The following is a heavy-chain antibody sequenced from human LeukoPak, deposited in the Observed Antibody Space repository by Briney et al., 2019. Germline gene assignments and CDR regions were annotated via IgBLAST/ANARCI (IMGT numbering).Heavy chain of an antibody. V-gene: IGHV4-59*08. CDR3: ARLHYSKDGISRPSMDV. CDR1: GGSITTYY. D-gene: IGHD4-11*01. Sequence: SETLSLTCTVSGGSITTYYWSWIRQPPGKRLEWMGYIYYTGTTNYNPSFKSRVTISVDTSKNQYSLRVNSVTDADTAVYYCARLHYSKDGISRPSMDVWGRGTTVIVSS. J-gene: IGHJ6*03. CDR2: IYYTGTT.